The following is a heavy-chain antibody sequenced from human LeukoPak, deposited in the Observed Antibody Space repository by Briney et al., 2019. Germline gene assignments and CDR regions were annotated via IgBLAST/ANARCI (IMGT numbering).Heavy chain of an antibody. V-gene: IGHV4-4*07. Sequence: PSGTLSLTCTVSGESMTTDFWSWMRQPAGKGREWIGRIYISGSTNHRTSLESRVRMPVDTSKNQFSLNLSSVTAASTAVYYCARDSLCTGGSWYAIMFYYWGLGILVTVSS. CDR3: ARDSLCTGGSWYAIMFYY. CDR1: GESMTTDF. CDR2: IYISGST. J-gene: IGHJ4*02. D-gene: IGHD2-15*01.